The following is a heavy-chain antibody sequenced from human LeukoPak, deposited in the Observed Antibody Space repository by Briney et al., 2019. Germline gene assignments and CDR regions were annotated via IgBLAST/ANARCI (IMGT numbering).Heavy chain of an antibody. CDR2: ISSSSSTM. D-gene: IGHD3-16*01. CDR1: GFTFSSSS. CDR3: ARRLDYDGGFDY. V-gene: IGHV3-48*02. Sequence: PGGSLRLSCAASGFTFSSSSMNWVRQAPGKGLEWVSYISSSSSTMYYADSVKGRFTISRDNAKNSLYLQMNSLGDEDTAVYYCARRLDYDGGFDYWGQGTLVTVSS. J-gene: IGHJ4*02.